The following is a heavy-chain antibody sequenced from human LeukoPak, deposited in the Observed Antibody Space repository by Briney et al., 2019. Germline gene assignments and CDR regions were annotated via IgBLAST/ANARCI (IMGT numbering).Heavy chain of an antibody. Sequence: GGSLRLSCAASGFTARSNYMSWVRHAPGRGLEWVSAIYSGGSTYYADSVKGRFTISRDNSEKMQYIQMNSLRTEYKAETQWWREGGACQQLVIWGQETL. D-gene: IGHD5-24*01. CDR3: WREGGACQQLVI. CDR2: IYSGGST. CDR1: GFTARSNY. V-gene: IGHV3-53*01. J-gene: IGHJ1*01.